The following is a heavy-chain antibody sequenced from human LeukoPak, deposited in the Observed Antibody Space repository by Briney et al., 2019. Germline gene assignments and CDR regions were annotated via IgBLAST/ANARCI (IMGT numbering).Heavy chain of an antibody. D-gene: IGHD6-13*01. CDR3: AKSGYSSSWSNAAVYNWFDP. J-gene: IGHJ5*02. CDR1: GFTFSSYG. CDR2: IRYDGSNK. V-gene: IGHV3-30*02. Sequence: GGSLRLSCAASGFTFSSYGMHWVRQAPGKGLEWVAFIRYDGSNKYYADSVKGRFTISRDNSKNTLYLQMNSLRAEDTAIYYCAKSGYSSSWSNAAVYNWFDPWGQGTLVTVSS.